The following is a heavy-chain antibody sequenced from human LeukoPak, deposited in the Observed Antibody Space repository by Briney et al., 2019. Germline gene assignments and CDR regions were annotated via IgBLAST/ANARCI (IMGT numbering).Heavy chain of an antibody. D-gene: IGHD2-2*01. CDR3: ARGFGYDFADY. V-gene: IGHV4-30-4*01. Sequence: SQTLSLTCSVSGGSISRCDLYWIWIPPPPGGGLEWMGCITLYSYTIPYNPSLKSRLMISIDTSKNHFTLTLTSVTAADTAVYCCARGFGYDFADYWGQGILVTVSS. CDR2: ITLYSYTI. CDR1: GGSISRCDLY. J-gene: IGHJ4*02.